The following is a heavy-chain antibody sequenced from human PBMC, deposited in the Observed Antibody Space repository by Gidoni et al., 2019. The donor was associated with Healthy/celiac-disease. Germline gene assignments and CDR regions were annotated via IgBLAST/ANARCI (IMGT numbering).Heavy chain of an antibody. V-gene: IGHV3-66*02. J-gene: IGHJ6*02. D-gene: IGHD6-13*01. CDR3: ARDLGSSSWSAYYYYGMDV. CDR1: GFTVSSHY. CDR2: IYSGGST. Sequence: EVQLVESGGGLVQPGGSLRLSCAASGFTVSSHYMSWVRQAPGKGLEWVSVIYSGGSTYYADSVKGRFTISRDNSKNTLYLQMNSLRAEDTAVYYCARDLGSSSWSAYYYYGMDVWGQGTTVTVSS.